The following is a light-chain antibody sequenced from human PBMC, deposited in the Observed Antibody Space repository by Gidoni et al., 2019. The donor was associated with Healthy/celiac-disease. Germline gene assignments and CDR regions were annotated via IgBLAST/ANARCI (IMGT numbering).Light chain of an antibody. CDR1: SSDVGGYNY. J-gene: IGLJ2*01. Sequence: QSALTQPASVSGSPGQSITISCTGTSSDVGGYNYVSWYQQHPGKAPKLMIYDVSNRPTGVSNRFSGSPSRNTASLTISGLQAEDEADYYCSSYTSSSSLGVFGGGTQLTVL. CDR2: DVS. V-gene: IGLV2-14*01. CDR3: SSYTSSSSLGV.